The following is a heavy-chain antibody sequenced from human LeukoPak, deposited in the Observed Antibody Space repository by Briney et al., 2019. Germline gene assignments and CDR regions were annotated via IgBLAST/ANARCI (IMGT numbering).Heavy chain of an antibody. CDR2: IYYSGKT. CDR3: AKGGSYYPGAFDI. J-gene: IGHJ3*02. CDR1: GGSITSSSYY. D-gene: IGHD1-26*01. Sequence: SETLSLTCTVSGGSITSSSYYWGWIRQPPGKGLEWIGSIYYSGKTYYNPSLKSRVTISVDTSKNQFSLKLSSVTAADTAVYYCAKGGSYYPGAFDIWGQGTMVTVSS. V-gene: IGHV4-39*07.